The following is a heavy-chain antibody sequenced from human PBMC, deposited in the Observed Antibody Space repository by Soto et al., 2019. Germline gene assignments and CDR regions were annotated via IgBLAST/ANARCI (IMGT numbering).Heavy chain of an antibody. CDR2: ISGSGGTI. Sequence: EVQLVESVGGLVQPGGSLRLSCAGSGFTFSTYSMDWVRQAPGKGLEWISYISGSGGTIYYADSVKGRFTVSRDNAKNSLYLQMSSLRDEDTAVYYCVRDAGSLGYWGQGTLVTVSS. CDR1: GFTFSTYS. CDR3: VRDAGSLGY. J-gene: IGHJ4*02. V-gene: IGHV3-48*02.